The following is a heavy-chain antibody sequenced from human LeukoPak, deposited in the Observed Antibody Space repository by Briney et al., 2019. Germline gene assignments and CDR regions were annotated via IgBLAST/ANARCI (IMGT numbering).Heavy chain of an antibody. D-gene: IGHD3-10*01. CDR3: ASEGLTNYYGSGSYYPNWFDP. V-gene: IGHV1-46*01. CDR1: GYTLTELS. Sequence: ASVKVSCKVSGYTLTELSMHWVRQAPGQGLEWMGIINPSGGSTSYAQKFQGRVTMTRDTSTSTVYMELSSLRSEDTAVYYCASEGLTNYYGSGSYYPNWFDPWGQGTLVTVSS. CDR2: INPSGGST. J-gene: IGHJ5*02.